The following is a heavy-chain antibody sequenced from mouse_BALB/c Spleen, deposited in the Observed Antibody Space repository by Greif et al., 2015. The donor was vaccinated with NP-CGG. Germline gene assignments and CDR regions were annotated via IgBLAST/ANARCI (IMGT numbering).Heavy chain of an antibody. CDR3: ARDGLGGWFAY. D-gene: IGHD3-1*01. V-gene: IGHV7-3*02. Sequence: EVQRVESGGGLVQPGGSLRLSCATSGFTFTDYYMSWVRQPPGKALEWLGFIRNKANGYTTEYSASVKGRFTISRDNSQSILYLQMNTLRAEDSATYYCARDGLGGWFAYWGQGTLVTVSA. J-gene: IGHJ3*01. CDR1: GFTFTDYY. CDR2: IRNKANGYTT.